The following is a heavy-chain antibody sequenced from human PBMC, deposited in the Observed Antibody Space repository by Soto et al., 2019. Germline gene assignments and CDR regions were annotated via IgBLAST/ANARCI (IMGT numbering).Heavy chain of an antibody. Sequence: SETLSLTCAVSDYSISSGYYWAWIRQPPGKGLGWIGSIYHSGRNFYNPSLKSRVTISVDTSKNQFSLRLSSVTAADTAVYYCARGGQYNWNYGWFDPWGQGTLVTVSS. J-gene: IGHJ5*02. V-gene: IGHV4-38-2*01. CDR1: DYSISSGYY. CDR2: IYHSGRN. CDR3: ARGGQYNWNYGWFDP. D-gene: IGHD1-7*01.